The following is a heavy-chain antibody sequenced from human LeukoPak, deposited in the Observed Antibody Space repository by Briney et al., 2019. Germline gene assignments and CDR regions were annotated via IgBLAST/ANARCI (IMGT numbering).Heavy chain of an antibody. CDR1: GFSFSNYW. V-gene: IGHV3-7*01. Sequence: GGSLRLSCGASGFSFSNYWMNWVRQAPGKGLEWVANIKQDGTEMYYVDSVKGRFTISRDNAMNSLYLRMYSLGVDDTAVYYCARAGRAFGVRGYDILTGYAKVFYYGMDVWGQGTTVTVS. CDR2: IKQDGTEM. CDR3: ARAGRAFGVRGYDILTGYAKVFYYGMDV. D-gene: IGHD3-9*01. J-gene: IGHJ6*02.